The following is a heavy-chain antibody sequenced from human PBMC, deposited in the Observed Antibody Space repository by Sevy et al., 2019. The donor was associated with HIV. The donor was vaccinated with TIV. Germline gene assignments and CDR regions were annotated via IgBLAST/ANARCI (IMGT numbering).Heavy chain of an antibody. V-gene: IGHV4-30-2*01. CDR3: ARSVYCSGGSCYSPNYYFDY. CDR2: IYDSGST. D-gene: IGHD2-15*01. CDR1: GGSISSGGYS. Sequence: SETQSLTCAVSGGSISSGGYSWSWIRQPPGKGLEWIGYIYDSGSTYYNPSLKSRVTISVDRSKNQFSLKLSSVTAADTAVYYCARSVYCSGGSCYSPNYYFDYWGQGTLVTVSS. J-gene: IGHJ4*02.